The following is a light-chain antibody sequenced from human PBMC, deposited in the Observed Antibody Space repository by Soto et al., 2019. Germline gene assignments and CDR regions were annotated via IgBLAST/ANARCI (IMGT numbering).Light chain of an antibody. J-gene: IGLJ2*01. CDR3: QSYDTRLSGVV. V-gene: IGLV1-40*01. Sequence: QSVLTQPPSVSGAPGQRVTISCTGSSSNIGAGYDVYWYQQLPGTAPKLLIYGNSNRPSGVPDRFSGSKSGTSASLAITGLQAEDEADYYCQSYDTRLSGVVFGGGTKRTVL. CDR2: GNS. CDR1: SSNIGAGYD.